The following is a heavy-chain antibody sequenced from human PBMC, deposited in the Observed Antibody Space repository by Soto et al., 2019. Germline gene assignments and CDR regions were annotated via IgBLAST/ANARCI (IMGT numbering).Heavy chain of an antibody. D-gene: IGHD1-1*01. V-gene: IGHV4-4*07. Sequence: QVRLQESGPGLVKPSETLSLTCTVSGASISNYYWSWIRQPAGKGLECLGRIYASGTTTYNPSLMSRVTMSVDTSKNQFSLILNSVTAADTAVYYCARESRSELGTVEYWGQGTLVTVSS. J-gene: IGHJ4*02. CDR2: IYASGTT. CDR1: GASISNYY. CDR3: ARESRSELGTVEY.